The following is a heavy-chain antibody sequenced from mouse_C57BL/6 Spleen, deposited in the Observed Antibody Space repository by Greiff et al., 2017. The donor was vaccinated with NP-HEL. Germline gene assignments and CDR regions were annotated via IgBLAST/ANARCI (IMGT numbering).Heavy chain of an antibody. CDR3: TRGGTTVVATFDC. V-gene: IGHV1-15*01. J-gene: IGHJ2*01. D-gene: IGHD1-1*01. Sequence: VQLQESGAELVRPGASVTLSCKASGYTFTDYEMHWVKQTPVHGLEWIGAIDPETGGTAYNQKFKGKAILTADKSSSTAYMELRSLTSEDSAVYYCTRGGTTVVATFDCWGQGTTLTVSS. CDR2: IDPETGGT. CDR1: GYTFTDYE.